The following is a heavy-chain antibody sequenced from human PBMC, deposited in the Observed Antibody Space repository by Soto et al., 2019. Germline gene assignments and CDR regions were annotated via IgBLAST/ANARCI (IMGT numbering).Heavy chain of an antibody. CDR2: IYYSGST. D-gene: IGHD6-19*01. Sequence: LSLTCTVSGGSISSYYWSWIRQPPGKGLEWIGYIYYSGSTNYNPSLKSRVTISVDTSKNQFSLKLSSVTAADTAVYYCARMGIAVAGSNWFDPWGQGTLVTVSS. J-gene: IGHJ5*02. CDR3: ARMGIAVAGSNWFDP. V-gene: IGHV4-59*08. CDR1: GGSISSYY.